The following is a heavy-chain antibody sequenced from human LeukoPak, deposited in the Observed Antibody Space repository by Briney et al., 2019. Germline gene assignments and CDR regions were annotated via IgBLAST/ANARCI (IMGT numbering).Heavy chain of an antibody. CDR3: APRPGGGSGSYSSFDY. D-gene: IGHD1-26*01. V-gene: IGHV3-21*01. CDR1: GFTFSSYS. CDR2: ISSSSSYI. J-gene: IGHJ4*02. Sequence: TGGSLRLSCAASGFTFSSYSMNWVRQAPGKGLEWVSSISSSSSYIYYADSVKGRFTISRDNAKNSLYLQMNSLRAEDTAVYYCAPRPGGGSGSYSSFDYWGQGILVTVSS.